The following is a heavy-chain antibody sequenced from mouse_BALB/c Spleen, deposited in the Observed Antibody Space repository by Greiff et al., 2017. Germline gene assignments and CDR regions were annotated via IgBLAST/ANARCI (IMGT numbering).Heavy chain of an antibody. J-gene: IGHJ3*01. V-gene: IGHV5-6-5*01. CDR3: ARGGDYGYGFAY. D-gene: IGHD1-2*01. CDR2: ISSGGST. CDR1: GFTFSSYA. Sequence: EVHLVESGGGLVTPGGSLKLSCAASGFTFSSYAMSWVRQTPEKRLEWVASISSGGSTYYPDSVKGRFTISRDNARNILYLQMSSLRSEDTAMYYCARGGDYGYGFAYWGQGTLVTVSA.